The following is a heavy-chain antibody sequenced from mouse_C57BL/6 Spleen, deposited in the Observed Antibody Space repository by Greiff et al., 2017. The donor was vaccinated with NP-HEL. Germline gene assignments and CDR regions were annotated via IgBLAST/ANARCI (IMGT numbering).Heavy chain of an antibody. Sequence: EVKVVESGGGLVKPGGSLKLSCAASGFTFSSYAMSWVRQTPEKRLEWVATISDGGSYTYYPDNVKGRFTISRDNAKNNLYLQMSHLKSEDTAMYYCARAVERGYFDVWGTGTTVTVSS. V-gene: IGHV5-4*03. CDR3: ARAVERGYFDV. CDR1: GFTFSSYA. J-gene: IGHJ1*03. D-gene: IGHD1-1*01. CDR2: ISDGGSYT.